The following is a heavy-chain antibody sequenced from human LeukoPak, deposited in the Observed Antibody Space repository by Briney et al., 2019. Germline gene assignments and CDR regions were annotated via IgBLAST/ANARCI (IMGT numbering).Heavy chain of an antibody. CDR2: IYYSGST. Sequence: SQTLSLTCTVSGGSISSGSYYWCWIRQHPGKGLEWIGYIYYSGSTYYNPSLKSRVTISVDTSKNQFSLKLSSATAADTAVYYCARDCGGDCYSYYYGMDVWGQGTTVTVSS. D-gene: IGHD2-21*02. CDR3: ARDCGGDCYSYYYGMDV. J-gene: IGHJ6*02. CDR1: GGSISSGSYY. V-gene: IGHV4-31*03.